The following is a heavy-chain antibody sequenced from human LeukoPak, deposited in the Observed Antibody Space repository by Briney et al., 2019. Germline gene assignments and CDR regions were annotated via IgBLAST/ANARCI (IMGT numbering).Heavy chain of an antibody. CDR3: ARVGELNVRRPYYFDF. CDR2: IFYRGST. V-gene: IGHV4-31*03. J-gene: IGHJ4*02. Sequence: PQTLSLTSTVSGGSISIVGYYWDWIRHHPGKGLEWFGYIFYRGSTYYNPSLKSRVTISVDTSKNQFSLKLGSVTAADTAVYYCARVGELNVRRPYYFDFWGQGTLVTVSS. D-gene: IGHD1-26*01. CDR1: GGSISIVGYY.